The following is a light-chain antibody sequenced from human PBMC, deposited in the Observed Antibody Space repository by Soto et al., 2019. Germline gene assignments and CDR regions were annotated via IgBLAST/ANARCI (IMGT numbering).Light chain of an antibody. V-gene: IGKV3-15*01. Sequence: EIVLTQSPAALSVSPGERVTLSCRASQGIGDTLAWYQQKPGQTPRLLIYDSSTRAIGIPIRFSGSRSGTEFILTISSLQSEDFAVYYCQQYNNWPLTFGQGTRLEIK. CDR2: DSS. CDR3: QQYNNWPLT. CDR1: QGIGDT. J-gene: IGKJ5*01.